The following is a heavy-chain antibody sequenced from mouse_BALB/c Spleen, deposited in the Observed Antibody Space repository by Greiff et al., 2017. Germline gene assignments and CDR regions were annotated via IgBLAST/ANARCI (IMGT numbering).Heavy chain of an antibody. CDR2: IRLKSNNYAT. CDR1: GFTFSNYW. Sequence: EVKLEESGGGLVQPGGSMKLSCVASGFTFSNYWMNWVRQSPEKGLEWVAEIRLKSNNYATHYAESVKGRFTISRDDSKSSVYLQMNNLRAEDTGIYYCTSSLYYGFAWFAYWGQGTLVTVSA. D-gene: IGHD1-2*01. J-gene: IGHJ3*01. CDR3: TSSLYYGFAWFAY. V-gene: IGHV6-6*02.